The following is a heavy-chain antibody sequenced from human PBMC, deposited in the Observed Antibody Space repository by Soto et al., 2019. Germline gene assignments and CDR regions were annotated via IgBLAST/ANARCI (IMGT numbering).Heavy chain of an antibody. CDR2: ISAYNGNT. CDR1: GYTFSSYH. CDR3: XXXXXPTDY. V-gene: IGHV1-18*01. Sequence: QVQLVQSGAEVKKPGASVKVSCKASGYTFSSYHISWVXXXXGQGLEWMGWISAYNGNTNYAQKLQGRVTMTTDTXXXXXXXXXXXXXXXXXXXXXXXXXXXPTDYWGQGTLVTVSS. J-gene: IGHJ4*02.